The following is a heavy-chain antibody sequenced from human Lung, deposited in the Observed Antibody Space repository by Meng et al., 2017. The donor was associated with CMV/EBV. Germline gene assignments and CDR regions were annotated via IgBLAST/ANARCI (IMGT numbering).Heavy chain of an antibody. CDR3: VRGQLFCSGGSCYQHFDP. Sequence: GESLKISCAASGFTFSSFAMHWVRQAPGKGLEWVAVISYNGFNEYYADSVKGRFTISRDNSKNTLSLQMNSLRAEDTALYYCVRGQLFCSGGSCYQHFDPWXQGTXVTVAS. CDR2: ISYNGFNE. V-gene: IGHV3-30-3*01. CDR1: GFTFSSFA. J-gene: IGHJ5*02. D-gene: IGHD2-15*01.